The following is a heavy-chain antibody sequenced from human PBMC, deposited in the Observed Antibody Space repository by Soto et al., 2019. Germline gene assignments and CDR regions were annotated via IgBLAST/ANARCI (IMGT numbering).Heavy chain of an antibody. CDR1: GFTFSSYG. Sequence: QVQLVESGGGVVQPWRSLRLSCAASGFTFSSYGMHWVRQAPGKGLEWVAVIWYDGSNKYYADSVKGRFTISRDNSKNTLYLQMNSLRAEDTAVYYCARVKTKYSYGLKDYWGQGTLVTVSS. J-gene: IGHJ4*02. CDR3: ARVKTKYSYGLKDY. V-gene: IGHV3-33*01. D-gene: IGHD5-18*01. CDR2: IWYDGSNK.